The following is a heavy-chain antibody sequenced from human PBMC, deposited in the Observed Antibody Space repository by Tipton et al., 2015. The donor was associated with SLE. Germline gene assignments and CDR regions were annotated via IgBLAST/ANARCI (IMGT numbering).Heavy chain of an antibody. CDR3: TRVDTCPITMVQSDPI. CDR2: ISSSSSYI. J-gene: IGHJ3*02. Sequence: SLRLSCAASGFTFSSYSMNWVRQAPGKGLEWVSSISSSSSYIYYADSVKGRFTISRDNVKNSLYLQMNSLRAEDTAVYYCTRVDTCPITMVQSDPIWGQGTMVTVSS. V-gene: IGHV3-21*03. CDR1: GFTFSSYS. D-gene: IGHD3-10*01.